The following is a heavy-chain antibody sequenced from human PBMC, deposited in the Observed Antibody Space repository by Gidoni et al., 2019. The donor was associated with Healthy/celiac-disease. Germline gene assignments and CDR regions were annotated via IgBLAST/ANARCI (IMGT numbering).Heavy chain of an antibody. CDR3: AKMASGAAAGFDY. D-gene: IGHD6-13*01. CDR1: GFTFSSYG. J-gene: IGHJ4*02. V-gene: IGHV3-30*18. CDR2: MSYDGSNK. Sequence: QVQLVESGGGVVQPGRSLRLSCAASGFTFSSYGMHWVRQAPGKGLEWVAVMSYDGSNKYYADSVKGRFTISRDNSKNTLYLQMNSLRAEDTAVYYCAKMASGAAAGFDYWGQGTLVTVSS.